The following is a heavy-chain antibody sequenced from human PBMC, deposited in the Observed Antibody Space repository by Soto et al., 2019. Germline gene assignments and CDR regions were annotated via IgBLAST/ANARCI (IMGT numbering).Heavy chain of an antibody. CDR1: GYTFTSYD. CDR3: IYDSRPAGDAFDI. J-gene: IGHJ3*02. D-gene: IGHD3-22*01. Sequence: AASVKVSCKASGYTFTSYDINWVRQATGQGLEWMGWMNPNSGNTGYAQKFQGRVTMTRNTSISTAYMELSSLRSEDTAVYYCIYDSRPAGDAFDIWGQGTMVTVSS. V-gene: IGHV1-8*01. CDR2: MNPNSGNT.